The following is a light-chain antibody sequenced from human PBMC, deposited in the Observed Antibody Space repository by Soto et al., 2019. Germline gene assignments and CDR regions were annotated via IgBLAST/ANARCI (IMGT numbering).Light chain of an antibody. CDR2: DAS. CDR3: QQRSNWPAT. CDR1: QSVSSY. J-gene: IGKJ1*01. V-gene: IGKV3-11*01. Sequence: EIVLTQSPATLSLSPGERATLSCRASQSVSSYLAWYQQKPGQAPRLLIYDASSRATGIPARFSGSGSETEFTLTISRLEPEDFAVYYCQQRSNWPATFGQGTRVEIK.